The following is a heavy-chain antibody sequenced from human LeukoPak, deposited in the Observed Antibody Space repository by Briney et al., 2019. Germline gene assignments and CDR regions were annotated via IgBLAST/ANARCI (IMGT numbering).Heavy chain of an antibody. Sequence: ASVKVSCKASGYTFTHHGISWVRQAPGQGLEWMGWISCYNGDTMYAQNVQGRVTMTTETSTKTAYIELRSLRSDDTAMYYCARDPSNSSGYHAHFDSWGQGTLVTVSS. CDR1: GYTFTHHG. V-gene: IGHV1-18*01. D-gene: IGHD3-22*01. CDR2: ISCYNGDT. J-gene: IGHJ4*02. CDR3: ARDPSNSSGYHAHFDS.